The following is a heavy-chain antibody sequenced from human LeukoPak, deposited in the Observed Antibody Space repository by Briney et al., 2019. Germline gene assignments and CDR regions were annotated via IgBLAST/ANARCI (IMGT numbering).Heavy chain of an antibody. CDR3: ARAGSHWHYVY. V-gene: IGHV3-7*01. CDR2: IKQDGGEK. D-gene: IGHD3-10*01. Sequence: PGGSLRLSCAASGFTFSGFSMSWVRQSPTKGLEWVANIKQDGGEKYYVDSVKGRFTISRDNAKNSLSLRMNNLRVEDTAVYYCARAGSHWHYVYWGQGTVVTVSS. CDR1: GFTFSGFS. J-gene: IGHJ4*02.